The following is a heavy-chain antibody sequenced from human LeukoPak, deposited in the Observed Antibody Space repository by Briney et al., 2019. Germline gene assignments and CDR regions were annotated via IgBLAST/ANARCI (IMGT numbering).Heavy chain of an antibody. Sequence: SVKVSCKASGGIFSSKDITWVRQAPGQGLEWVGGMTPRFGTGNTAQKFQGRVAVTADESTNTVYMELRSLRSEDTAVYYCASPNCSSTSCYTYYYYYMDVWGKGTTVTVSS. D-gene: IGHD2-2*01. CDR3: ASPNCSSTSCYTYYYYYMDV. CDR1: GGIFSSKD. V-gene: IGHV1-69*13. CDR2: MTPRFGTG. J-gene: IGHJ6*03.